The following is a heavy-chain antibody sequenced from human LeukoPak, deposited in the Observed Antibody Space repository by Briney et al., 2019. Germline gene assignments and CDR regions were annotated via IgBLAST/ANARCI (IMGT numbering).Heavy chain of an antibody. D-gene: IGHD4-17*01. Sequence: GGSLRLSCAASGFDFSKYEMNWVRQAPGKGLEWIAYISVRAGTIYYGDSAEGRFTMSRDNAKNSLYLQMNSLRAEDTAVYYCARDPSVTTGFDYWGQGTLVTVSS. CDR1: GFDFSKYE. V-gene: IGHV3-48*03. CDR3: ARDPSVTTGFDY. J-gene: IGHJ4*02. CDR2: ISVRAGTI.